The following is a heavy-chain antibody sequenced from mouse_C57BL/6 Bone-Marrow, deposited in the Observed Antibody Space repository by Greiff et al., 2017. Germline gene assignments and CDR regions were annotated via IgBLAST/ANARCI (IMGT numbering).Heavy chain of an antibody. V-gene: IGHV5-16*01. CDR3: ARAYYSNYPDY. CDR1: GFTFSDYY. D-gene: IGHD2-5*01. Sequence: EVQVVESEGGLVQPGSSMKLSCTASGFTFSDYYMAWVRQVPEKGLEWVANINYDGSSTYYLDSLKSRFIISRDNAKNILYLQRSSLKSEDTATYYCARAYYSNYPDYWGQGTTLTVSS. CDR2: INYDGSST. J-gene: IGHJ2*01.